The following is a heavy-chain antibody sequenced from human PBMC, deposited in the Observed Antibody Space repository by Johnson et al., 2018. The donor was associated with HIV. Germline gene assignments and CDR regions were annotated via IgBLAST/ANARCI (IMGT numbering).Heavy chain of an antibody. V-gene: IGHV3-30*04. D-gene: IGHD6-6*01. CDR1: GFTFSSYA. CDR2: ISYDGSNK. J-gene: IGHJ3*02. CDR3: ARGRSSSSTAAFDI. Sequence: QMQLVESGGGVVQPGRSLRLSCAASGFTFSSYAMHWVRQAPVKGLEWVAVISYDGSNKYFADSVKGRFTISRDNSKNTLYLQMKSLRGEDTAVYSCARGRSSSSTAAFDIWGQGTMVTVSS.